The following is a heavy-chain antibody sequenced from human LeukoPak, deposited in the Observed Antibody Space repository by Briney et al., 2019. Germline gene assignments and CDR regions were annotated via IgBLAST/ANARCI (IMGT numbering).Heavy chain of an antibody. CDR3: ARDRGYSGYETKFDP. CDR1: GGSISSGDYY. D-gene: IGHD5-12*01. V-gene: IGHV4-30-4*01. J-gene: IGHJ5*02. CDR2: IYYSGST. Sequence: SETLSLTYTVSGGSISSGDYYWSWIRQPPGKGLEWIGYIYYSGSTYYNPSLKSRVTISVDTSKNQFSLKLSSVTAADTAVYYCARDRGYSGYETKFDPWGQGTLVTVSS.